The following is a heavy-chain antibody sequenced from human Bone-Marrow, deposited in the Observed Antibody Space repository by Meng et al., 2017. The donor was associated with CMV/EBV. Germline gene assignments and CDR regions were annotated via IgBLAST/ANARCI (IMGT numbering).Heavy chain of an antibody. Sequence: QVQLVHAGAEGKKAGASVKVFCKASGYTFTSYGSSWVRQAPGQGLEWMGWISAYNGNTNYAQKLQGRVTMTTDTSTSTAYMELRSLRSDDTAVYYCARAVGSGSYGWFDPWGQGTLVTVSS. V-gene: IGHV1-18*01. CDR3: ARAVGSGSYGWFDP. CDR1: GYTFTSYG. J-gene: IGHJ5*02. D-gene: IGHD3-10*01. CDR2: ISAYNGNT.